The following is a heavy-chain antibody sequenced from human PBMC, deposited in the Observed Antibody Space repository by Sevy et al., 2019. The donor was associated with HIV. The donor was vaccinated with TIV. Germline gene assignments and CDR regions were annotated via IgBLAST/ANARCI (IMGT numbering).Heavy chain of an antibody. D-gene: IGHD1-26*01. J-gene: IGHJ6*02. Sequence: VSVKVSCKASGYTFTTYYIHWVRQAPGQGLEWMGLIDPSGSTRYAQKFQGRVSMTGDTSTTTLYMELSSLTSEDTAVYYCARDRDLSGSYLEYYYYAMDVWGQGTTVTVSS. CDR2: IDPSGST. CDR3: ARDRDLSGSYLEYYYYAMDV. CDR1: GYTFTTYY. V-gene: IGHV1-46*01.